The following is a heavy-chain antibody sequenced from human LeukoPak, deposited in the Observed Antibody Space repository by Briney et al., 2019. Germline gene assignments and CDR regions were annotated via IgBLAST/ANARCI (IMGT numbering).Heavy chain of an antibody. CDR2: IYPGDSDT. V-gene: IGHV5-51*01. CDR3: ARLIMITFGGVIAGNWFDP. D-gene: IGHD3-16*02. Sequence: GESLKISCKGSGYSLTSYWIGWVRQMPGKGLEWMGIIYPGDSDTRYSPSFQGQVTISADKSISTAYLQWSSLKASDTAMYYCARLIMITFGGVIAGNWFDPWGQGTLVTVSS. J-gene: IGHJ5*02. CDR1: GYSLTSYW.